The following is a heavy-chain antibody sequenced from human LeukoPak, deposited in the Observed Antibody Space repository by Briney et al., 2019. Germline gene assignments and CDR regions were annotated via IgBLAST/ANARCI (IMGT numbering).Heavy chain of an antibody. Sequence: PGGSLRLSCAASGFTFSSYAMSWVRQAPGKGLEWVSAISGSGGSTYYADSVKGRFTISRDNSKNTLYLQMNSLRAEDTAVHYCAKVKTRDSIRGAFDIWGQGTMVTVSS. D-gene: IGHD3-10*01. V-gene: IGHV3-23*01. CDR1: GFTFSSYA. CDR2: ISGSGGST. J-gene: IGHJ3*02. CDR3: AKVKTRDSIRGAFDI.